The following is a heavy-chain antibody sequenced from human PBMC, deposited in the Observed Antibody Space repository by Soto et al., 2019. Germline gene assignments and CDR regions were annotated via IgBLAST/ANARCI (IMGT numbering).Heavy chain of an antibody. CDR2: IIAYNGNT. Sequence: ASVKVSCKACCYTFTSYGISLLRHSPGQGLEWMGWIIAYNGNTNYAQKLQGRVTMTTDTSTSTAYMELRSLRSDDTAVYYCARVETVTTYFEPWGQGTLVTVSS. D-gene: IGHD4-4*01. J-gene: IGHJ5*02. CDR1: CYTFTSYG. CDR3: ARVETVTTYFEP. V-gene: IGHV1-18*01.